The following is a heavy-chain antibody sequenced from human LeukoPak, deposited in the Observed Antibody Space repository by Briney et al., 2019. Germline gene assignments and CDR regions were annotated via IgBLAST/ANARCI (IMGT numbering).Heavy chain of an antibody. CDR1: GYSISSGYY. D-gene: IGHD6-13*01. V-gene: IGHV4-38-2*02. Sequence: SETLSLTCTVSGYSISSGYYWGWIRQPPGKGLEWIGSIYHSGSTYYNPSLKSRVTISVDTSKNQFSLKLSSVTAADTAVYYCARDPMEQQLGNWFDPWGQGTLVTVSS. CDR2: IYHSGST. CDR3: ARDPMEQQLGNWFDP. J-gene: IGHJ5*02.